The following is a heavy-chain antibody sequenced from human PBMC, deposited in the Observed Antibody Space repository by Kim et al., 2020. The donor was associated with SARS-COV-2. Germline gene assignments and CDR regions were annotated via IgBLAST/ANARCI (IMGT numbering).Heavy chain of an antibody. J-gene: IGHJ3*02. V-gene: IGHV1-18*01. CDR2: IDPNDSTT. CDR3: ARDVSHGLDM. CDR1: GYTFTTFG. D-gene: IGHD5-18*01. Sequence: ASVKVSCKASGYTFTTFGISWVRQAPGEGLEWMGWIDPNDSTTNCSQKVQGRVTMTTDTSTHTAYMELRSLRSDDTAVYYCARDVSHGLDMWGQGTMVTVSS.